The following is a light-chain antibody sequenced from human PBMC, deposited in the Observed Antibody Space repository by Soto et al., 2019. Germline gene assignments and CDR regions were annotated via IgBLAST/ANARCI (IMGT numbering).Light chain of an antibody. CDR1: SSDVGTYNY. J-gene: IGLJ1*01. Sequence: SVLTQPASVSGSPGQSITISFTGTSSDVGTYNYVSWYQQHPGKAPKVMIYEVTYRPSGVSNRFSGSKSGNTASLTISGLQAEDEAEYYCRSHTGRSTFYVFGTGTKVTV. V-gene: IGLV2-14*01. CDR3: RSHTGRSTFYV. CDR2: EVT.